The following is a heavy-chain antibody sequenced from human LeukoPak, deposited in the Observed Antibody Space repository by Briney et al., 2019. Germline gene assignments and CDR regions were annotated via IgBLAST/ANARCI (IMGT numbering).Heavy chain of an antibody. CDR3: AREGGWVATHYFDY. V-gene: IGHV3-48*01. CDR2: ISGSGGST. J-gene: IGHJ4*02. D-gene: IGHD5-12*01. Sequence: GGSLRLSCAASGFTFSSYSMNWVRQAPGKGLEWVSAISGSGGSTYYADSVKGRFTISRDNAKNSLYLQMNSLRAEDTAVYYCAREGGWVATHYFDYWGQGTLVTVSS. CDR1: GFTFSSYS.